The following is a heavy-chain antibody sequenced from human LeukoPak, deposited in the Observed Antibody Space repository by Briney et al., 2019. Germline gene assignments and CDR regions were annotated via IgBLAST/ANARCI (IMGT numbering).Heavy chain of an antibody. V-gene: IGHV5-51*01. Sequence: GESLKISCKGSGYSFTSYWIGWVRQMPGKGLEWMGIIYPGDSDTTYSPSFQGQVTISADKSISTAYLQWSSLKASDTAMYYCARHPTYYDLDGWFDPWGQGTLVTVSS. CDR3: ARHPTYYDLDGWFDP. D-gene: IGHD3-3*01. CDR1: GYSFTSYW. CDR2: IYPGDSDT. J-gene: IGHJ5*02.